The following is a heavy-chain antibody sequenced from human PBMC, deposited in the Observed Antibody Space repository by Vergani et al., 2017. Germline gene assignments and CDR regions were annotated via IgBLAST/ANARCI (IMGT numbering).Heavy chain of an antibody. V-gene: IGHV1-69*04. CDR1: GYTLTELS. CDR2: IIPILGIA. Sequence: QVQLVQSGAEVKKPGASVKVSCKVSGYTLTELSMHWVRQAPGKGLEWMGRIIPILGIANYAQKFQGRVTITADKSTSTAYMELSSLRSEDTAVYYCARERAYYYGSGYGMDVWGQGTTVTVSS. D-gene: IGHD3-10*01. CDR3: ARERAYYYGSGYGMDV. J-gene: IGHJ6*02.